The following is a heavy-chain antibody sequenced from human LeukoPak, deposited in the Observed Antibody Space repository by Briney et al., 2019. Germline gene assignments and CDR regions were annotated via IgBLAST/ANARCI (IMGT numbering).Heavy chain of an antibody. J-gene: IGHJ4*02. CDR3: LRGDRRDY. CDR1: GFTFSSYN. CDR2: ISSSSSYI. V-gene: IGHV3-21*06. D-gene: IGHD2-15*01. Sequence: GVSLTLPCAASGFTFSSYNMNWLPKAPGKGREWVSSISSSSSYIYYEDSVKGRFIISRDNAKDSLYLQMNSVRVEDTAVYYYLRGDRRDYWGQGTLVTVSS.